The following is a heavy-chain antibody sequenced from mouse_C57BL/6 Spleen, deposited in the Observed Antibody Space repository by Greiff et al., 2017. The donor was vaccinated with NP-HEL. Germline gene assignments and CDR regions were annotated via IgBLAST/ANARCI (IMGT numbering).Heavy chain of an antibody. CDR2: INYDGSST. J-gene: IGHJ4*01. Sequence: EVKVVESEGGLVQPGSSMKLSCTASGFTFSDYYMAWVRQVPEKGLEWVANINYDGSSTYYLDSLKSRFIISRDNAKNILYLQMSSLKSEDTATYYCARDGYDYDGYYAMDYWGQGTSVTVSS. CDR3: ARDGYDYDGYYAMDY. D-gene: IGHD2-4*01. CDR1: GFTFSDYY. V-gene: IGHV5-16*01.